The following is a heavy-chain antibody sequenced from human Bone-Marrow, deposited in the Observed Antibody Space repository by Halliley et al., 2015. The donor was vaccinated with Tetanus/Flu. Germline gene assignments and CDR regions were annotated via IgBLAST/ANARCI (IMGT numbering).Heavy chain of an antibody. CDR3: PRYRAEGMDV. J-gene: IGHJ6*02. V-gene: IGHV1-18*04. CDR2: ISNYNGNT. Sequence: QLVQSGPEVKKPGASVRGSCKSSDYTFTNYGVPWVRQAPGQGLEWMGWISNYNGNTKSAPKFQNRVNMTTDTSTTTAFLELGSVGAYDTAFHSCPRYRAEGMDVWGQGTTVTVSS. D-gene: IGHD4-4*01. CDR1: DYTFTNYG.